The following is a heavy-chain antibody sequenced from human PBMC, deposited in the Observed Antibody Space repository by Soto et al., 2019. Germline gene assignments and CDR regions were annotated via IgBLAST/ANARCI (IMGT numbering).Heavy chain of an antibody. D-gene: IGHD6-13*01. Sequence: APGQGLQWMGWISAHNGNTNYAQKLQGRVTMTTDTSTSTAYMELRSLRSDDTAGYYCAREGNWLQQAQDYNCGMDVCGEGIPITVSS. J-gene: IGHJ6*02. V-gene: IGHV1-18*01. CDR3: AREGNWLQQAQDYNCGMDV. CDR2: ISAHNGNT.